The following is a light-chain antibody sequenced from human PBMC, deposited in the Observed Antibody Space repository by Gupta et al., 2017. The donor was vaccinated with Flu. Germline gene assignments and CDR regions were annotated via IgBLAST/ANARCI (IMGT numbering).Light chain of an antibody. CDR1: KTVFYIANNKNY. CDR3: QQYYNVPYT. Sequence: IVMNPSPDSVAACLGERDTITCRSSKTVFYIANNKNYLTWYQQRPDQPPKLLIYWASTRASGVPDRFSGSESGTDFSLANASLQPEDVALYYCQQYYNVPYTFGQGTRVEIK. J-gene: IGKJ2*01. CDR2: WAS. V-gene: IGKV4-1*01.